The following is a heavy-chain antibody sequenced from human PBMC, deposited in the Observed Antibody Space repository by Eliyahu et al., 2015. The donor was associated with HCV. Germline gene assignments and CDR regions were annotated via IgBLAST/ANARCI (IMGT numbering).Heavy chain of an antibody. V-gene: IGHV3-30*18. J-gene: IGHJ4*02. Sequence: DWVAVISYDGSNKYYADSVKGRFTISRDNSKNTLYLQMNSLRAEDTAVYYCAKGRLLRNYYFDYWGQGTLVTVSS. D-gene: IGHD2-15*01. CDR3: AKGRLLRNYYFDY. CDR2: ISYDGSNK.